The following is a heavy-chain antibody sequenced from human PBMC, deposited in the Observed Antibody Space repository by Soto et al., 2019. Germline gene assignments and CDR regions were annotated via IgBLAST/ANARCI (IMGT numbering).Heavy chain of an antibody. CDR1: GFTFSTYA. Sequence: GGSLRLSCAASGFTFSTYAMSWVRQAPGKGLEWVSAISTSVGSTYYTDSVKGRFTISRDNSRNTVYLQMNSLRGDDTALYYCVKNSGWFNTWGQGALVTVSS. CDR2: ISTSVGST. V-gene: IGHV3-23*01. J-gene: IGHJ5*02. D-gene: IGHD3-10*01. CDR3: VKNSGWFNT.